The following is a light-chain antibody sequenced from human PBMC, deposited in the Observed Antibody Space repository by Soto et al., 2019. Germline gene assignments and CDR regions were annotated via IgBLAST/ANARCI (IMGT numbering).Light chain of an antibody. Sequence: QSALTQPASVSGSPGQSITISCSGTSSDVGGYNYVSWYQQHPGKVPKLMVYEVSNRPSGVSNRFSGSKSGNTATLTISGLQTEDEADYYCSSYRSDFTQVFGTGTKVTVL. CDR2: EVS. V-gene: IGLV2-14*01. CDR3: SSYRSDFTQV. CDR1: SSDVGGYNY. J-gene: IGLJ1*01.